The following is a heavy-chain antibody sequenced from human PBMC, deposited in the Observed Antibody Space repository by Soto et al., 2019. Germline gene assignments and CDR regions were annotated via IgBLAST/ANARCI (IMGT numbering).Heavy chain of an antibody. Sequence: HVQLVQSGAEVKKPGASVRVSCTASGYTFTSYYMHWVRQAPGQGLEWMGRINPSGGSTSYAQKFQGSVTMTRDTSTSTVSMELISLRSEHTAEYDCAKGGITAPPDYCGQGTLVTVSA. D-gene: IGHD6-6*01. J-gene: IGHJ4*02. CDR2: INPSGGST. CDR1: GYTFTSYY. V-gene: IGHV1-46*01. CDR3: AKGGITAPPDY.